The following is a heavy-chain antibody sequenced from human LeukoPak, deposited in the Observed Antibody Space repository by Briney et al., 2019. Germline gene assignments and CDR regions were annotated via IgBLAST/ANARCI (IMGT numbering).Heavy chain of an antibody. V-gene: IGHV3-23*01. CDR3: ATTHIVIVPAVFDF. Sequence: GGSLRLPCAASRFTFISYGMSWVRQAPGKGLEWVSSISGSGDSTYYADSVKGRFTISRDNSKNTLDLQMSSLRAEDTAVYYCATTHIVIVPAVFDFWGQGTLVTVSS. D-gene: IGHD2-2*01. CDR1: RFTFISYG. CDR2: ISGSGDST. J-gene: IGHJ4*02.